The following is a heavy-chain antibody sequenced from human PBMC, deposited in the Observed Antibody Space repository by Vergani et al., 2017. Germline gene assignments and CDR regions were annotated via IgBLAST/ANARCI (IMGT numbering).Heavy chain of an antibody. D-gene: IGHD3-3*01. CDR3: TNLRLYYDFWSGYYKRTDY. CDR2: IKSKTDGGTK. V-gene: IGHV3-15*01. Sequence: EVQLVESGGGLVKPGGSLRLSCAASGFTFSNAWMSWVRQAPGKGLEWVGRIKSKTDGGTKDYAAPVKGRFTISRDDSKNTLYLQMNSLKTEDTAVYYCTNLRLYYDFWSGYYKRTDYWGQGTLVTVSS. J-gene: IGHJ4*02. CDR1: GFTFSNAW.